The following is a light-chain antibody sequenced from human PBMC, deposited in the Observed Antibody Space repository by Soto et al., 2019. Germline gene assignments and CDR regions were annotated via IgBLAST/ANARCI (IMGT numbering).Light chain of an antibody. CDR3: QQYGNSPPT. J-gene: IGKJ4*01. V-gene: IGKV3-20*01. CDR2: GAS. CDR1: QSITNSY. Sequence: EIVLTQSPGTLSLSPGERATLSCRASQSITNSYLAWYQQKPGQAPRLLMYGASTRAPGIPDRLSGSGSGTDFTLTISRLEPEDSAVYYCQQYGNSPPTFGGGTKV.